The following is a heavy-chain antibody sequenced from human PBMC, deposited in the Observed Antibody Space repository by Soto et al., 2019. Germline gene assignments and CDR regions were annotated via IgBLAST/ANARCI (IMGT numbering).Heavy chain of an antibody. D-gene: IGHD6-6*01. Sequence: AVKVSCKATGGSFSSYAISWVRQAPGQGLEWMGGIIPIFGTANYAQKFQGRVTITADESTSTAYMELSSLRSEDTAVYYCARFGSSSSGDYYYGMDVWGQGTTVTVSS. J-gene: IGHJ6*02. CDR2: IIPIFGTA. V-gene: IGHV1-69*13. CDR3: ARFGSSSSGDYYYGMDV. CDR1: GGSFSSYA.